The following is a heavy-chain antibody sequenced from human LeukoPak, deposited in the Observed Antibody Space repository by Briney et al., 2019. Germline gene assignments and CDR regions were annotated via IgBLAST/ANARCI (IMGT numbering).Heavy chain of an antibody. CDR2: IYSGGST. J-gene: IGHJ6*02. CDR1: GVTVSSNY. V-gene: IGHV3-53*01. Sequence: TGGSLRLSCAASGVTVSSNYMSWVRQAPGKGLEWVSVIYSGGSTNYADSVKGRFTISRDNSMNTLYLQMNSLRAEDTAVYYCASPPTFSGGRPHYYYGMDVWGQGTTVTVSS. CDR3: ASPPTFSGGRPHYYYGMDV. D-gene: IGHD2-15*01.